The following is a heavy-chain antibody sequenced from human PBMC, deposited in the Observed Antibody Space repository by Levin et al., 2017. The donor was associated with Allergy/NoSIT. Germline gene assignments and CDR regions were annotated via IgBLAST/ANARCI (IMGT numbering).Heavy chain of an antibody. CDR1: GFTFSSYW. J-gene: IGHJ3*02. D-gene: IGHD5-12*01. V-gene: IGHV3-74*01. CDR2: INSDGSST. CDR3: AREEGGYDTSPNDAFDI. Sequence: GGSLRLSCAASGFTFSSYWMHWVRQAPGKGLVWVSRINSDGSSTSYADSVKGRFTISRDNAKNTLYLQMNSLRAEDTAVYYCAREEGGYDTSPNDAFDIWGQGTMVTVSS.